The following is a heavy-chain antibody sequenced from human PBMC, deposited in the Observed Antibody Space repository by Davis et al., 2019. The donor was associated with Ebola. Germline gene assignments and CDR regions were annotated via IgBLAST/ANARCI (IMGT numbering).Heavy chain of an antibody. CDR1: GYSFTSYY. CDR2: INPSGGRT. J-gene: IGHJ4*02. Sequence: ASVKVSCKASGYSFTSYYIHWVRQAPGQGLEWMGVINPSGGRTSYAQKFQGRVTMTRDTSTNTVYMELRSLGPDDTAVYYCARDNSIWSGYYVDYWGQGTLVTVSS. CDR3: ARDNSIWSGYYVDY. V-gene: IGHV1-46*01. D-gene: IGHD3-3*01.